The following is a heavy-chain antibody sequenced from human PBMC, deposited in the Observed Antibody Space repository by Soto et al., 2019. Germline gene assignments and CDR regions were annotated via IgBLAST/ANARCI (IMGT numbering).Heavy chain of an antibody. J-gene: IGHJ4*02. CDR1: GFTFSSYA. CDR3: AKADVVAGASDY. Sequence: EVQLLESGGGLVQPGGSLRLSCAASGFTFSSYAMSWVRQAPGKGLEWVSTMSGTGDSTYYADSVKGRFTISRDNSENTLYLQMNSLRAEDTAVFYCAKADVVAGASDYWGQGTLVTVSS. CDR2: MSGTGDST. V-gene: IGHV3-23*01. D-gene: IGHD6-19*01.